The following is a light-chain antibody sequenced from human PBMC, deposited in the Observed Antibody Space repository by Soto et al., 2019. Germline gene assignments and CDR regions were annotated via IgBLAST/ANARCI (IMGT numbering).Light chain of an antibody. J-gene: IGKJ1*01. V-gene: IGKV3-11*01. CDR2: GAS. CDR3: QQRSNWPPT. Sequence: EIVLTQSPVTLSLAPWDIYTLCFRASHSVSRTYLAWYQQKPGQAPRLLIYGASDRATGTPDRFSGSGSGTDFTLTISSLEPEDFAVYYCQQRSNWPPTFGQGTKVDIK. CDR1: HSVSRTY.